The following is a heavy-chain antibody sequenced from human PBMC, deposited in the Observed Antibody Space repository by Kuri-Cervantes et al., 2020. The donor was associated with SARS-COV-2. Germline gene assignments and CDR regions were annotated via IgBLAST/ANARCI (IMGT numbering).Heavy chain of an antibody. J-gene: IGHJ4*02. Sequence: SETLSLTCAVYGGSFSGYYWSWIRQPPGKGPEWIGYIYYSGSTYYSPSLKSRVTISVDTSKNQFSLKLSSVTAADTAVYYCASRLRLGELSLMLDYWGQGTLVTVSS. CDR2: IYYSGST. V-gene: IGHV4-30-4*08. CDR3: ASRLRLGELSLMLDY. CDR1: GGSFSGYY. D-gene: IGHD3-16*02.